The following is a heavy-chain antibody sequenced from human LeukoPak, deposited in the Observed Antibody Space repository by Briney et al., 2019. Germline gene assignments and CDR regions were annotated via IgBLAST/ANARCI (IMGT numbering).Heavy chain of an antibody. D-gene: IGHD4-17*01. Sequence: PGGSLRLSCAASGFTFSSYAMSWVRQAPGKGLEWVSAISGSGGSTYYADSVKGRFTISRDNSKNTLYLQMNSLRAEDTAVYYCAKGHAGGYGDYGYYFDYWGQGTLVTVSS. CDR2: ISGSGGST. J-gene: IGHJ4*02. CDR1: GFTFSSYA. V-gene: IGHV3-23*01. CDR3: AKGHAGGYGDYGYYFDY.